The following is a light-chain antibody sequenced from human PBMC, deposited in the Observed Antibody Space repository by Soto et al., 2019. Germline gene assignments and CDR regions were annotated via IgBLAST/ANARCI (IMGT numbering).Light chain of an antibody. CDR2: GAS. V-gene: IGKV3-15*01. Sequence: EIVMTQAPATLSVSPGERATLSCRASQSVSSNLAWYQPKPGQAPRLLIYGASTSATGIPARFSGSGSGTEFTLTITSLQSEDFAVYYCQHYNNSPRTCGQGTKVEIK. CDR3: QHYNNSPRT. CDR1: QSVSSN. J-gene: IGKJ1*01.